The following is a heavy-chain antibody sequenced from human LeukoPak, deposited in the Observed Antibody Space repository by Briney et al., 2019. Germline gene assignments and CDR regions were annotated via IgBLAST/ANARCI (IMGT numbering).Heavy chain of an antibody. CDR1: GGSISSYS. V-gene: IGHV4-30-2*01. Sequence: SETLSLTCTVSGGSISSYSWSWIRQPPGKGLEWIGYIYHSGSTYYNPSLKSRVTISVDRSKNQFSLKLSSVTAADTAVYYCARSSYYYGMDVWGQGTTVTVSS. CDR3: ARSSYYYGMDV. CDR2: IYHSGST. J-gene: IGHJ6*02.